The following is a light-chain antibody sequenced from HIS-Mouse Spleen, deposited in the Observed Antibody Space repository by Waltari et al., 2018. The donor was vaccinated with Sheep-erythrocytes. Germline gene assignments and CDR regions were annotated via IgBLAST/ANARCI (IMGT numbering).Light chain of an antibody. Sequence: DIQMTQSPSSLSASVGDRVTITCRASQSISSYLNWYQQKPGNAPKLLIYAASSLQSGVPSRFSGSGSGTDFTLTISSLQPEDFATYYGQQSYSTPITFGQGTRLEIK. J-gene: IGKJ5*01. V-gene: IGKV1-39*01. CDR1: QSISSY. CDR3: QQSYSTPIT. CDR2: AAS.